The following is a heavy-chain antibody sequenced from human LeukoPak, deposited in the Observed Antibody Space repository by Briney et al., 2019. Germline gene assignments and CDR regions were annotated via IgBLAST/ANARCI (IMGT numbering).Heavy chain of an antibody. Sequence: GASVKLSCKASGGTFSNYGISWVRQAPGQGLEWMGRIVPSLGLGDYAQNFQGRVTMTADKSTNTAYMEVKNLRSDDTAVYYCARDNKHGDYDYWGQGTLVTVSS. D-gene: IGHD4-17*01. V-gene: IGHV1-69*04. CDR1: GGTFSNYG. CDR2: IVPSLGLG. CDR3: ARDNKHGDYDY. J-gene: IGHJ4*02.